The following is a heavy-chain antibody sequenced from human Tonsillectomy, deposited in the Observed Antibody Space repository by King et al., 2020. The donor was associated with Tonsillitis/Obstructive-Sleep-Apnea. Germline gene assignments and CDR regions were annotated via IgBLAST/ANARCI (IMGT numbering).Heavy chain of an antibody. Sequence: VQLVESGGGLVQPGGSLRLSCAASGFTFSSYEMNWVRQAPGKGLEWVSYISSSGSSIYYADSVKGRFTISRDNAKNSLYLQMNSLRAEDTAVYYCARDPSCPNGVCPNHYYYMDVWGKGTTVTVSS. CDR2: ISSSGSSI. CDR3: ARDPSCPNGVCPNHYYYMDV. D-gene: IGHD2-8*01. J-gene: IGHJ6*03. V-gene: IGHV3-48*03. CDR1: GFTFSSYE.